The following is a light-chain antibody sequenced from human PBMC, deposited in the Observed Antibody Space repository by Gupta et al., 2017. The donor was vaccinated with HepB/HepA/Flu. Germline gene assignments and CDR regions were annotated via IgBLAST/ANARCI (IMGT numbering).Light chain of an antibody. V-gene: IGLV1-47*01. CDR2: RNS. J-gene: IGLJ2*01. CDR1: SSNIGTSF. Sequence: QSVLTQDPSASGTPGQRVTISCSGSSSNIGTSFVYWYQQLPGTAPKLLIYRNSERPSGVPGRFSASKSGTSASLAISGLRSEDEADYYCAAWDVTLSGVIFGGGTKLTVL. CDR3: AAWDVTLSGVI.